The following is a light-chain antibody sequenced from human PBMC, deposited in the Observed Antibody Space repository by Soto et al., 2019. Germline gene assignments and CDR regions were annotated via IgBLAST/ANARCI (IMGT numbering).Light chain of an antibody. CDR1: FXNIGDNA. V-gene: IGLV1-44*01. Sequence: QSALTQPPSLSATPGQRVNISCSGSFXNIGDNAVNWYQQLPGAAPKLLIYLNDQRPSGVPDRFSGSKSGTSAFLAISGLQSGDEADYYCAAWDDSLNALFGTGTKVTVL. CDR2: LND. CDR3: AAWDDSLNAL. J-gene: IGLJ1*01.